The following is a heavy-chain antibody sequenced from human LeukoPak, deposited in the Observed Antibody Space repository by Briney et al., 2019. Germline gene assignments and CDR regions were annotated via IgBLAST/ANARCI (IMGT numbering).Heavy chain of an antibody. Sequence: SVKVSCKASGGAFSSYAISWVRQAPGQGLEWMGGIIPIFGTANYAQKFQGRVTITADESTSTAYMELRSLRSEDTAVYYCARAYYYDSSGYYPLDYWGQGTLVTVSS. V-gene: IGHV1-69*01. CDR2: IIPIFGTA. CDR1: GGAFSSYA. D-gene: IGHD3-22*01. J-gene: IGHJ4*02. CDR3: ARAYYYDSSGYYPLDY.